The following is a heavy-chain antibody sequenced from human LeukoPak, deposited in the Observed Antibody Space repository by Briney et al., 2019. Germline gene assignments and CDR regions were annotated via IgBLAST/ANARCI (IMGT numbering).Heavy chain of an antibody. CDR2: IYSGGST. D-gene: IGHD3-10*01. CDR1: EFTVSSNY. J-gene: IGHJ4*02. V-gene: IGHV3-53*01. CDR3: AKGASYYGSGSFDY. Sequence: GGSLRLSCAASEFTVSSNYMNWVRQAPGKGLEWVSIIYSGGSTYYADSVKGRFTISRDNSKNTLYLQMNSLRAEDTAVYYCAKGASYYGSGSFDYWGQGTLVTVSS.